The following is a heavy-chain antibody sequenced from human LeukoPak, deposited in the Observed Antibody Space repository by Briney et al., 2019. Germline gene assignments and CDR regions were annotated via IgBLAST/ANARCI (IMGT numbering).Heavy chain of an antibody. J-gene: IGHJ4*02. CDR2: IEYGESTT. V-gene: IGHV3-23*01. D-gene: IGHD6-19*01. CDR1: GFTLSSYE. Sequence: GGSLRLSCMVSGFTLSSYEMSWIRQAPGKGLEWVSSIEYGESTTHYADSVRGRFTISRDNYKNTLYLQLTSLSDDDTAVYFCARNSGWYGISWGQGTLVTVSS. CDR3: ARNSGWYGIS.